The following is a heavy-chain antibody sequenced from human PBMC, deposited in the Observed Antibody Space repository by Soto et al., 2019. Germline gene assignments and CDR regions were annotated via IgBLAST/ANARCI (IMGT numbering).Heavy chain of an antibody. V-gene: IGHV3-23*01. CDR1: GFTFSSYA. D-gene: IGHD2-2*01. CDR3: ARAADCISTSCYGVAFDI. CDR2: ISGSGGST. J-gene: IGHJ3*02. Sequence: PGGSLRLSCAASGFTFSSYAMSWVRQAPGKGLEWVSGISGSGGSTYYADSVKGRFTISRDNSRNTLYLQMNSLRAEDTAVYYCARAADCISTSCYGVAFDIWGQGTIVTVSS.